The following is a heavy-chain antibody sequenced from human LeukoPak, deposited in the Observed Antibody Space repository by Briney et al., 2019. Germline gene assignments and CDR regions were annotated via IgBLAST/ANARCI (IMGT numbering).Heavy chain of an antibody. D-gene: IGHD3-22*01. CDR1: GGSLSGYY. V-gene: IGHV4-34*01. CDR2: INHSGST. Sequence: SETLSLTCAVYGGSLSGYYWSWIRQPPGKGLEWIGEINHSGSTNYNPSLKSRVTISVDTSKNQFSLKLSSVTAADTAVYYCARNYYDSRGYPFDYWGLGTLVTVSS. CDR3: ARNYYDSRGYPFDY. J-gene: IGHJ4*02.